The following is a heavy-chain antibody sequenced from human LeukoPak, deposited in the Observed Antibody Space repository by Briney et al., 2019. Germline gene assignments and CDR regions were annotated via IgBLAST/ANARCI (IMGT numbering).Heavy chain of an antibody. D-gene: IGHD4-17*01. CDR3: ARDRTTVTLFDY. V-gene: IGHV3-74*01. CDR1: GFTFTSVW. J-gene: IGHJ4*02. Sequence: GGSLRLSCAASGFTFTSVWMHWFRQAPGKGLVWVSRINTDGTITGYADSVKGRFTISRDNAKNTLYLQMNSLRAEDTAVYYCARDRTTVTLFDYWGRGALVTVSS. CDR2: INTDGTIT.